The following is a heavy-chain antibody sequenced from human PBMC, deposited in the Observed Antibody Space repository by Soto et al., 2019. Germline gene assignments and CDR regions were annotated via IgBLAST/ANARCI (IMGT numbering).Heavy chain of an antibody. CDR1: GVSISSSNW. V-gene: IGHV4-4*02. CDR3: ASKYGSGSYYVDY. Sequence: SETLSLTCAVSGVSISSSNWWSWVRQPPGKGLEWIGEIYHSGDTNYNPSLKSRVTISVDKSKNQFSLKLNSVTAADTAVYYCASKYGSGSYYVDYWGQGTLVTVSS. D-gene: IGHD3-10*01. J-gene: IGHJ4*02. CDR2: IYHSGDT.